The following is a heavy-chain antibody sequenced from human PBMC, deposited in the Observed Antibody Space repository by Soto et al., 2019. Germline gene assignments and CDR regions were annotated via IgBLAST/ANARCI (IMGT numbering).Heavy chain of an antibody. CDR2: IKQDGSEK. CDR1: GFTFSSYW. Sequence: GGSLRLSCAASGFTFSSYWMSWVRQAPGKGLEWVANIKQDGSEKYYVDSVKGRFTISRDNAKNSLYLQMNSLRAEDTAVYYCARNYDSTAGGAFDIWGQGTMVTVSS. CDR3: ARNYDSTAGGAFDI. D-gene: IGHD3-22*01. J-gene: IGHJ3*02. V-gene: IGHV3-7*02.